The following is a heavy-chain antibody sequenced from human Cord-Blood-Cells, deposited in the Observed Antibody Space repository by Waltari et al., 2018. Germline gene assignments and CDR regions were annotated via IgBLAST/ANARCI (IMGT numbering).Heavy chain of an antibody. J-gene: IGHJ5*02. CDR3: ALRRGEQQLVLTWCDP. Sequence: QITLKESGPTLVKPTQTLTLTCTFSGFSLSTSGVGVGWIRQPPGKALEWLALIYWDDDTRYSPSLKSRLTITEDTAKNQVCLKRTSMDAVDTATYYCALRRGEQQLVLTWCDPWGQGTLVIVSS. D-gene: IGHD6-13*01. CDR2: IYWDDDT. V-gene: IGHV2-5*02. CDR1: GFSLSTSGVG.